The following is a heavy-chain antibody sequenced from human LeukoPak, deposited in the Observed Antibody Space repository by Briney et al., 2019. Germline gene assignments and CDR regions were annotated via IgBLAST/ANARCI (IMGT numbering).Heavy chain of an antibody. Sequence: PGGSLRLSCVNSGFNFSSYSMNWVRQAPGKGLEWISYISSGSSTVLYADSVKGRFNISRDNAKNSLFLQMNSLRDEDTAVYYGARDAVFDHWGQGTLVTVSS. CDR3: ARDAVFDH. CDR2: ISSGSSTV. CDR1: GFNFSSYS. J-gene: IGHJ4*02. V-gene: IGHV3-48*02.